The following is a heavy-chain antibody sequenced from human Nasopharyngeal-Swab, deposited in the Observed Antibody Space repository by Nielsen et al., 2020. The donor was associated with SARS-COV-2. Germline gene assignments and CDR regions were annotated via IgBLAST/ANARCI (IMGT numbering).Heavy chain of an antibody. CDR1: GFPLTQHA. Sequence: GESLKISCAVSGFPLTQHAMSLVRQAPGKGLDWVSFISCSCGTTFYSDSVKGRFTISRDTSKNTLYLQMSSLRTEDTAIYHCTRDGGSYSISWFAFDMWGQGTKVTVSS. J-gene: IGHJ3*02. V-gene: IGHV3-23*01. D-gene: IGHD6-13*01. CDR2: ISCSCGTT. CDR3: TRDGGSYSISWFAFDM.